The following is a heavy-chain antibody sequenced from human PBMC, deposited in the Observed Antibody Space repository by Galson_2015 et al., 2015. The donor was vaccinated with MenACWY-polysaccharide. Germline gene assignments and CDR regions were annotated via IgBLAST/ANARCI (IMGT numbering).Heavy chain of an antibody. CDR2: VSGIVVLT. CDR3: ATSPSLLPRPMGGYYFHS. CDR1: GFSVDDYA. V-gene: IGHV3-23*01. D-gene: IGHD3-22*01. Sequence: SLRPGCAISGFSVDDYALPCVRQSPGGRVQWVSAVSGIVVLTDCGVSGTGRFTSVLDSHNDASTLQMDSLRGDDSALYYCATSPSLLPRPMGGYYFHSWGQGTLVTVSS. J-gene: IGHJ4*02.